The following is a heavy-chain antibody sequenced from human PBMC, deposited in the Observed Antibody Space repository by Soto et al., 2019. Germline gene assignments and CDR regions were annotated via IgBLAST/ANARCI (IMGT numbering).Heavy chain of an antibody. V-gene: IGHV4-38-2*01. CDR2: VYQRGGA. CDR1: GYSIRSGYY. D-gene: IGHD3-22*01. CDR3: ARWVTYDSNGHGCDC. Sequence: PSGTLSLTCAVSGYSIRSGYYWGWIRQPPGKGLAGIGGVYQRGGAYYNPSLKSRGTIAVDTSKNQCSLKLSSVTAADTAVYYRARWVTYDSNGHGCDCWALGTLVTVS. J-gene: IGHJ4*02.